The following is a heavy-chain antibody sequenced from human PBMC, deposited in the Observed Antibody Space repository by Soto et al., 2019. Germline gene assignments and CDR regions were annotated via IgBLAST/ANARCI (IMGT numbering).Heavy chain of an antibody. CDR3: ARDLGGAMGLRYFDL. D-gene: IGHD1-26*01. Sequence: QVQLVQSGAEVKKPGASVKVSCKASGYTFTSYGISWVRQAPGQGLEWMGWISAYNGNTNYAQKLRGGVPRTTDQSTSSAYMGLRSLRSDDTAVYYCARDLGGAMGLRYFDLWGRGTLVTVSS. CDR1: GYTFTSYG. V-gene: IGHV1-18*01. J-gene: IGHJ2*01. CDR2: ISAYNGNT.